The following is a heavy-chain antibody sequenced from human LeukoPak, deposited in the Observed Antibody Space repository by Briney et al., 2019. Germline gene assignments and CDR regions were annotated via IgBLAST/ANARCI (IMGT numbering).Heavy chain of an antibody. CDR1: GFTFSSYW. D-gene: IGHD1-26*01. Sequence: GGSLRLSCAASGFTFSSYWMHWVRQAPGKGLEWVANINKDGGEKYYVDSVKGRFTISRDNAKNSLYLRMNSLRADDTAVYYCVKDSPPRYSGSPPAYWGQGTLVTVSS. J-gene: IGHJ4*02. CDR2: INKDGGEK. V-gene: IGHV3-7*03. CDR3: VKDSPPRYSGSPPAY.